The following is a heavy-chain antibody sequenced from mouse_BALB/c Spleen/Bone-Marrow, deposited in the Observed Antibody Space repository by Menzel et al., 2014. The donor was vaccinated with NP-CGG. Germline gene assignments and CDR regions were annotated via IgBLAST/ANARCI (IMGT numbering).Heavy chain of an antibody. CDR2: IYPGDGDT. CDR1: GYAFSSSW. Sequence: QVQLQQSGPELVKPGASVKISCKASGYAFSSSWMNWVKQRPGQGLEWIGRIYPGDGDTNYNGKFKGKATLTADKSSSTAYMQLSSLTSVDSAVYFCATTGTGAHWGQGTLVTVSA. J-gene: IGHJ3*01. D-gene: IGHD4-1*01. V-gene: IGHV1-82*01. CDR3: ATTGTGAH.